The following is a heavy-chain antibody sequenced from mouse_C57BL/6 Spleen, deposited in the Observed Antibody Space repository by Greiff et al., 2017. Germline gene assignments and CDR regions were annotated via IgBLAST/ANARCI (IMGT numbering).Heavy chain of an antibody. CDR3: ARGYYGSSSV. D-gene: IGHD1-1*01. Sequence: VQLQQPGAELVRPGSSVKLSCKASGYTFTSYWMHWVKQRPIQGLEWIGNIDPSDSETHYNQKFKDKATLTVDKSSSTAYMQLSSLTSEDSAVYYCARGYYGSSSVWGTGTTVTVSS. V-gene: IGHV1-52*01. CDR1: GYTFTSYW. CDR2: IDPSDSET. J-gene: IGHJ1*03.